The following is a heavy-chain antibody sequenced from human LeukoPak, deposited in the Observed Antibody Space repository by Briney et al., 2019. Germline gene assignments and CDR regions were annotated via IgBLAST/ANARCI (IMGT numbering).Heavy chain of an antibody. Sequence: GGSLRLSCAASGFTFSSYSMNWVRQAPGKGLEWVSSISSSSSYIYYADSVKGRFTISRDNAKNTLYLQMNSLRAEDTAVYYCASFGVVGATTGYWGQGTLVTVSS. D-gene: IGHD1-26*01. CDR1: GFTFSSYS. CDR2: ISSSSSYI. V-gene: IGHV3-21*01. CDR3: ASFGVVGATTGY. J-gene: IGHJ4*02.